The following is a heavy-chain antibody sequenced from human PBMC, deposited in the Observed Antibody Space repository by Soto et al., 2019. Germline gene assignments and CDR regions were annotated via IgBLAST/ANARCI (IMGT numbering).Heavy chain of an antibody. CDR2: ISSSSSTI. V-gene: IGHV3-48*02. Sequence: EVQLVESGGGLVQPGGSLRLSCAASGFTFSSYSMNWVRQAPGKGLEWVSYISSSSSTIYYADSVKGRFTISRDNAKHSLYLQMNSLRDEDTAVYYCARAIYDFWTYGMDVWGQGTTVTVSS. CDR3: ARAIYDFWTYGMDV. CDR1: GFTFSSYS. D-gene: IGHD3-3*01. J-gene: IGHJ6*02.